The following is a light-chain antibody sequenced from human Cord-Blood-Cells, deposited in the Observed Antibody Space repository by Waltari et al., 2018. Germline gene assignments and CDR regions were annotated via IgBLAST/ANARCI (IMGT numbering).Light chain of an antibody. Sequence: QSALTQPASVSGSPGQSITSSCTGTSSDGGSYNLVSWYQQHPGKAPKPMIYEGSKRPSGVSNRFSGSKSGNTASLTISGLQAEDEADYYCCSYAGSSTVFGGGTKLTVL. J-gene: IGLJ3*02. CDR1: SSDGGSYNL. CDR3: CSYAGSSTV. V-gene: IGLV2-23*01. CDR2: EGS.